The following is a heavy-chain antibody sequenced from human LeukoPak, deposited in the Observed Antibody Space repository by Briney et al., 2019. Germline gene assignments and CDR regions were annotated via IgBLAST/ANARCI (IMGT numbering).Heavy chain of an antibody. CDR3: ARAYCSSTSCYTGGSRWFDH. V-gene: IGHV1-2*02. CDR2: INPNSGGT. CDR1: GYTFTGYH. D-gene: IGHD2-2*02. J-gene: IGHJ5*02. Sequence: ASVKVSCKASGYTFTGYHMHWVRQAPGQGLEWMGWINPNSGGTNYAQKFQGRVTMTRDTSISTAYMELSRLRSDDTAVYYCARAYCSSTSCYTGGSRWFDHWGQGTLVTVSS.